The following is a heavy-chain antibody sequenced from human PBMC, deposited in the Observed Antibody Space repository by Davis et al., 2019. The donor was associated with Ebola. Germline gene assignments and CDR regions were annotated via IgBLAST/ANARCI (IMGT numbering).Heavy chain of an antibody. D-gene: IGHD6-13*01. V-gene: IGHV4-39*07. CDR2: INHGGST. CDR1: GGSISSGGYY. Sequence: MPGGSLRLSCTVSGGSISSGGYYWSWIRQTPGKGLEWIGEINHGGSTNYNPSLKSRVTLSVDTSKTQFSLRLTSVTAADTAVYFCARGSIASAGVYYYHGLDVWGQGTTVTVSS. J-gene: IGHJ6*02. CDR3: ARGSIASAGVYYYHGLDV.